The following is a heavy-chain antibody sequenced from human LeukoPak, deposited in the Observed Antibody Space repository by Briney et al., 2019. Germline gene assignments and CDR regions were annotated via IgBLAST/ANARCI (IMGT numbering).Heavy chain of an antibody. CDR1: GFTFSSYG. CDR3: AKDGSGYDYYFDY. V-gene: IGHV3-30*18. D-gene: IGHD5-12*01. J-gene: IGHJ4*02. CDR2: ISYDGSNK. Sequence: GRSLRLSCAASGFTFSSYGMHWVRQAPGKGLERVAVISYDGSNKYYADSVKGRFTISRDNSKNTLYLQMNSLRAEDTAVYYCAKDGSGYDYYFDYWGQGTLVTVSS.